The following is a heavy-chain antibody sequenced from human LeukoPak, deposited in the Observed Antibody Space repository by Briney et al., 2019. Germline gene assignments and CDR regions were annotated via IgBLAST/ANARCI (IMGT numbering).Heavy chain of an antibody. CDR3: AREESYDFWSGFQNMDV. CDR2: IYTSGST. V-gene: IGHV4-61*02. CDR1: GGSISSGSYY. D-gene: IGHD3-3*01. Sequence: SESLSLTCTVSGGSISSGSYYWSWIRQPAGKGLEWIGRIYTSGSTNYNPSLKSRVTMSVDTSKNQFSLKLSSVTAADTAVYYCAREESYDFWSGFQNMDVWGKGTTVTVSS. J-gene: IGHJ6*03.